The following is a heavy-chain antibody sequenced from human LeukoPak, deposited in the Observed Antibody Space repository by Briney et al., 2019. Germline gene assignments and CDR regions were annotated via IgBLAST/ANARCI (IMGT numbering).Heavy chain of an antibody. V-gene: IGHV3-23*01. CDR1: GFTFGSYA. CDR3: AKGSAAGRPYYFDY. J-gene: IGHJ4*02. D-gene: IGHD6-25*01. Sequence: GGSLRLSCAAPGFTFGSYAMSWVRQAPGKGLEWVSAITESGGGTYNADSVKGRFTISRDNSKKTLFLQMSSLRAEDTAIYYCAKGSAAGRPYYFDYWGQGTLVTVSS. CDR2: ITESGGGT.